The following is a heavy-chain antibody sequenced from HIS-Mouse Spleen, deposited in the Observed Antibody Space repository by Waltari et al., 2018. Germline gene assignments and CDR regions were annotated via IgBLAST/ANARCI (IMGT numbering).Heavy chain of an antibody. CDR1: GGSISSSSYY. CDR2: IYYSGST. Sequence: QLQLQESGPGLVKPSETLSLTCTVSGGSISSSSYYWGWIRQPPGKGLEWIGSIYYSGSTYSNPSLKSRVTISVDTSKNQFSLKLSSVTAADTAVYYCARVGSMITFGGVIALPLYGMDVWVQGTTVTVSS. J-gene: IGHJ6*02. CDR3: ARVGSMITFGGVIALPLYGMDV. D-gene: IGHD3-16*02. V-gene: IGHV4-39*07.